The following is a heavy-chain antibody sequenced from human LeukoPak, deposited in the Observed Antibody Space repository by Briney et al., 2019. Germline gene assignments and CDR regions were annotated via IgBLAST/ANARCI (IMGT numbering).Heavy chain of an antibody. V-gene: IGHV1-69*04. CDR2: IIPILGIA. D-gene: IGHD1-26*01. CDR3: ASESQSGRSGWYFDL. Sequence: GSSVKVSCKASGGTFSSYAISWVRQAPGQGLEWMGRIIPILGIANYAQKFQGRVTITADKSTSTAYMELSSLRSEDTAVYYCASESQSGRSGWYFDLWGRGTLVTVSS. CDR1: GGTFSSYA. J-gene: IGHJ2*01.